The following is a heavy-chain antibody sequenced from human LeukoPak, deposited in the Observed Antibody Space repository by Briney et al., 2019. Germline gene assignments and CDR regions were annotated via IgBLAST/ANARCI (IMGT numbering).Heavy chain of an antibody. CDR1: GGSFSTYY. V-gene: IGHV4-59*01. D-gene: IGHD1-26*01. J-gene: IGHJ4*02. CDR2: IYYSGST. Sequence: PSETLSLTCAVYGGSFSTYYWSWVRQPPGKGLEWIGHIYYSGSTSYNPSLKSRVTISVDTSKNQFSLKLSSVTAVDTAVYYCARALVGTAKPYYFDYWGQGTLVTVSS. CDR3: ARALVGTAKPYYFDY.